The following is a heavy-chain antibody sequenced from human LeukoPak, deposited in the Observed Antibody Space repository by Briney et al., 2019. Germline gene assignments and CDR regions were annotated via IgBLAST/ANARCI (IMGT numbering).Heavy chain of an antibody. V-gene: IGHV3-74*01. D-gene: IGHD3-16*02. Sequence: GSLRLSCAASGFSFGSPWMHWGRQAPGKGLVWVSRINSDGSATAYADSVKGRFTISRDNAENTLYLQMNSLRAEDTAVYYCARGTAGYHSSYFDYWGQGTLVTVSS. CDR1: GFSFGSPW. CDR2: INSDGSAT. CDR3: ARGTAGYHSSYFDY. J-gene: IGHJ4*02.